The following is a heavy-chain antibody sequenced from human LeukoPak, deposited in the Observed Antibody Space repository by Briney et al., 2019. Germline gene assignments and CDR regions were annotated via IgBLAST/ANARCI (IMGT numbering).Heavy chain of an antibody. J-gene: IGHJ3*02. V-gene: IGHV4-34*01. CDR1: GGSFSGYY. CDR2: INHSGST. Sequence: SETLSLTCAVYGGSFSGYYWSWIRQPPGKGLEWIGEINHSGSTNYNPSLKSRVTISVDTSKNQFSLKLSSVTAADTAVYYCARGSPLAQGDIWGQGTMVTVPS. CDR3: ARGSPLAQGDI.